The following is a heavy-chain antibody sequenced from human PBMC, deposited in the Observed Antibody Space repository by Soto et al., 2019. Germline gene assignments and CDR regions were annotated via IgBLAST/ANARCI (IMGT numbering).Heavy chain of an antibody. CDR1: GGSISNYY. V-gene: IGHV4-4*07. CDR2: IYTTGAT. CDR3: ARERTYQLSGDDALDI. Sequence: SETLSLTCSVSGGSISNYYWDWIRQSAGKGLEWIGRIYTTGATDYNPSLRSRVTMSVDTSSNQISLKVTSVTAADTAMYYCARERTYQLSGDDALDIWGPGTMVTVSS. J-gene: IGHJ3*02. D-gene: IGHD1-1*01.